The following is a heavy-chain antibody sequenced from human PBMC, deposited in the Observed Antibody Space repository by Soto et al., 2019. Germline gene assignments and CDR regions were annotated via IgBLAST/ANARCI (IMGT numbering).Heavy chain of an antibody. D-gene: IGHD3-3*01. CDR3: ARDSPANDFWSGYYLALDY. V-gene: IGHV1-69*01. CDR2: IIPIFGTA. Sequence: QMQLVQSGAEVKKPGSSVKVSCKASGGTFSSYAISWVRQAPGQGLEWMGGIIPIFGTANYAQKFQGRVTITADESTSTAYMELSSLRSEDTAVYYCARDSPANDFWSGYYLALDYWGQGTLVTVSS. J-gene: IGHJ4*02. CDR1: GGTFSSYA.